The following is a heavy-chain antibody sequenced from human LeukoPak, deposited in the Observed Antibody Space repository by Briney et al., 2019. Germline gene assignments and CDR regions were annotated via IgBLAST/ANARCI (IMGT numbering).Heavy chain of an antibody. CDR3: ARDTSFQY. CDR1: GFTFSTYV. D-gene: IGHD2/OR15-2a*01. V-gene: IGHV3-33*01. CDR2: IWNDGSNT. J-gene: IGHJ4*02. Sequence: GGSLRLSCAASGFTFSTYVMHWVRQAPGKGLEWVAVIWNDGSNTYYADSLKGRFTISRENADNSLYLQMNSLRAEDTAVYYCARDTSFQYWGQGTQVTVSS.